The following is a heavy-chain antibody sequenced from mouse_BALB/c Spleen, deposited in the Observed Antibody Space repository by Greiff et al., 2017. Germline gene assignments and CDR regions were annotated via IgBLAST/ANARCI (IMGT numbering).Heavy chain of an antibody. CDR1: GYTFSSYW. J-gene: IGHJ4*01. V-gene: IGHV1-9*01. CDR2: ILPGSGST. CDR3: ARDYSNPYYAMDY. Sequence: QVQLKQSGAELMKPGASVKISCKATGYTFSSYWIEWVKQRPGHGLEWIGEILPGSGSTNYNEKFKGKATFTADTSSNTAYMQLSSLTSEDSAVYYCARDYSNPYYAMDYWGQGTSVTVSS. D-gene: IGHD2-5*01.